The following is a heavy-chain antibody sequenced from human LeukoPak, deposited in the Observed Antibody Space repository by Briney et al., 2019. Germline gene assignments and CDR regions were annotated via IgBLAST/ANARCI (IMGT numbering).Heavy chain of an antibody. Sequence: GGSLRLSCAASGFTFSSSDMHWVRQATGKGLEWVSAIGTAGDTYYPGSVKGRFTISRENAKNSLYLQMSSLRAGDTAVYYCARLRSAAFDIWGQGTMVTVSS. J-gene: IGHJ3*02. CDR3: ARLRSAAFDI. CDR1: GFTFSSSD. V-gene: IGHV3-13*01. CDR2: IGTAGDT. D-gene: IGHD4-17*01.